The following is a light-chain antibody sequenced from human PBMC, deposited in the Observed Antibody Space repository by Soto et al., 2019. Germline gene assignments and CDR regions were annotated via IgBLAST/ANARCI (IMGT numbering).Light chain of an antibody. Sequence: DIQMTQSPSSVSASVGDRVTITCRASLGISSWLAWYQQKPGKALKLLIYVTSNLQGGDTSRFSGSGSGTDFTLTISSLQHEDFAPYYCQQANSLPVTFGQGTRLEIK. CDR1: LGISSW. CDR3: QQANSLPVT. J-gene: IGKJ5*01. V-gene: IGKV1D-12*01. CDR2: VTS.